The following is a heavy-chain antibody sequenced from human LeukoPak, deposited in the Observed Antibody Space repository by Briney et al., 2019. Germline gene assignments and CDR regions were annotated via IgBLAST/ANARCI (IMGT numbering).Heavy chain of an antibody. J-gene: IGHJ4*02. Sequence: SETLSLTCTGSGGSISSYYWSWIRQPPGKGLEWIGYIYYSGSTNYNPSLKSRVTISVDTSKNQFSLKLSSVTAADTAVYYCARVGRWLQLRDYWGQGTLVTVSS. D-gene: IGHD5-24*01. V-gene: IGHV4-59*12. CDR2: IYYSGST. CDR1: GGSISSYY. CDR3: ARVGRWLQLRDY.